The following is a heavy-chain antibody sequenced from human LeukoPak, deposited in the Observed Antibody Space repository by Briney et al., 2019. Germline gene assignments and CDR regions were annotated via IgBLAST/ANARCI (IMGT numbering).Heavy chain of an antibody. V-gene: IGHV3-43D*03. CDR2: ITWNGLTT. J-gene: IGHJ4*02. D-gene: IGHD1-26*01. CDR1: GFTFDHYA. Sequence: GGSLRLSCAASGFTFDHYAMHWVRQAPGKGLEWVSLITWNGLTTFYADSVKGRFTISRDNSKNTLYLQMNSLRAEDTAVYYCARDPREGFYFDYWGQGTLVTVSS. CDR3: ARDPREGFYFDY.